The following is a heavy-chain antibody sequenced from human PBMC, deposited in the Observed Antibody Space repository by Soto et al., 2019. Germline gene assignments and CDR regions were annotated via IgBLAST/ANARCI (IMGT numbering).Heavy chain of an antibody. CDR2: ISYDGSNK. CDR1: GFTFISYA. J-gene: IGHJ6*02. Sequence: QVQLVESGGGGVQPGGSLRLPCAASGFTFISYASHWVRQAPGKGLEWGAIISYDGSNKYYADSVKGRFTISRDNSKNTLYLQMNSLRAEDTAVYYCARDDMITFGGVIVIPSYYSYGMDVWGQGTTVTVSS. CDR3: ARDDMITFGGVIVIPSYYSYGMDV. D-gene: IGHD3-16*02. V-gene: IGHV3-30-3*01.